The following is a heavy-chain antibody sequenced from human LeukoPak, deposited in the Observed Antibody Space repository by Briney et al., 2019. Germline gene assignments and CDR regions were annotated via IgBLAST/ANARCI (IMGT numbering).Heavy chain of an antibody. Sequence: VGCLRLSCAASGFSFDDYGMSWVRQAPGKGLEWVSGIIWNGGGTGYADSVKGRFTISRDNAKNSLYLQMNSLRAEDTALYYCARDYLLWFGEISNWFDPWGPGTLFTLSS. D-gene: IGHD3-10*01. V-gene: IGHV3-20*04. CDR3: ARDYLLWFGEISNWFDP. CDR1: GFSFDDYG. CDR2: IIWNGGGT. J-gene: IGHJ5*02.